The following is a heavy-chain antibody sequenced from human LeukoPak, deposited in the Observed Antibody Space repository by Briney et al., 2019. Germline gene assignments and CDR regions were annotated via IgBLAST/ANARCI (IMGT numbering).Heavy chain of an antibody. CDR1: GFTSSSYG. D-gene: IGHD3-16*01. CDR3: AKGLFYDYVWAAYMDV. J-gene: IGHJ6*03. Sequence: GRSLRLSCAASGFTSSSYGMHWVRQAPGKGLEWVAVIWYDGSNKYYADSVKGRFTISRDNSKNTLYLQMNSLRAEDTAVYYCAKGLFYDYVWAAYMDVWGKGTTVTVSS. V-gene: IGHV3-33*06. CDR2: IWYDGSNK.